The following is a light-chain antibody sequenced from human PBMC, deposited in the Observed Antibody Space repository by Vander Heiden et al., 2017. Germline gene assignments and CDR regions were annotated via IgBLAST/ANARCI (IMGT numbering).Light chain of an antibody. Sequence: EIVLTQSPATLSLSPVARATLSCRASQSVSNYFAWYQQKPGQAPRLLIYEASNRANGIAARFSGSGSGTDFTLTSSSREPEDFAVYYWQHRSNSQSFGGGTKVEIK. CDR1: QSVSNY. CDR3: QHRSNSQS. J-gene: IGKJ4*01. CDR2: EAS. V-gene: IGKV3-11*01.